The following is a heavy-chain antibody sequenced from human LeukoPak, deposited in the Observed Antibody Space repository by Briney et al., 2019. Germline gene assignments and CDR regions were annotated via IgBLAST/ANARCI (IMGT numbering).Heavy chain of an antibody. V-gene: IGHV3-7*01. J-gene: IGHJ4*02. D-gene: IGHD1-1*01. Sequence: PGGSLRLYCAASRLTFSISWMSWVRQAPGKGLECVANIGRDRSYKCYVDSVKGRFTISRDNAKNSLDLQMSSLRAEDTAVYYCARCTTGRTFGSLREIKRSREIDYWGQGTLVTVSS. CDR3: ARCTTGRTFGSLREIKRSREIDY. CDR1: RLTFSISW. CDR2: IGRDRSYK.